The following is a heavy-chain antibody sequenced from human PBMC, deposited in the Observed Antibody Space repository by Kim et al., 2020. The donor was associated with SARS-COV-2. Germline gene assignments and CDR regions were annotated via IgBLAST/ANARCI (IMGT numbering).Heavy chain of an antibody. CDR2: ISGSGGST. J-gene: IGHJ6*02. Sequence: GGSLRLSCAASGFTFSSYAMSWVRQAPGKGLEWVSAISGSGGSTYYADSVKGRFTISRDNSKNTLYLQMNSLRAEDTAVYYCAKPLTGRYGSGTRYYYYGMDVWGQGTTVTVSS. CDR1: GFTFSSYA. V-gene: IGHV3-23*01. D-gene: IGHD3-10*01. CDR3: AKPLTGRYGSGTRYYYYGMDV.